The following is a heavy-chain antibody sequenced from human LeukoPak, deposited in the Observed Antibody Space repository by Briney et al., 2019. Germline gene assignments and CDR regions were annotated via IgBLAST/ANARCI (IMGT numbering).Heavy chain of an antibody. D-gene: IGHD6-6*01. CDR3: AILPSSIAARPNY. Sequence: GGSLRLSCAASGFTVSSNYMSWVRQAPGKGLEWVSVIYSGGSTYYADSVKGRFTISRDNAKNSLYLQMNSLRAEDTAVYYCAILPSSIAARPNYWGQGTLVTVSS. J-gene: IGHJ4*02. V-gene: IGHV3-53*01. CDR1: GFTVSSNY. CDR2: IYSGGST.